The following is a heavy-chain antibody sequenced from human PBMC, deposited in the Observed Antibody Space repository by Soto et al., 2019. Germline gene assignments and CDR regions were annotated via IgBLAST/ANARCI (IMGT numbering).Heavy chain of an antibody. J-gene: IGHJ4*02. D-gene: IGHD6-19*01. CDR2: IIPILGIA. V-gene: IGHV1-69*02. CDR3: AKDLIAVVWYGLYY. Sequence: SVKVSCKASGGTFSSYTISWVRQAPGQGLEWMGRIIPILGIANYVQKFQGRVTITADKSTSTAYMEPNSLRAEDTAVYYCAKDLIAVVWYGLYYWGQGTLVTVSS. CDR1: GGTFSSYT.